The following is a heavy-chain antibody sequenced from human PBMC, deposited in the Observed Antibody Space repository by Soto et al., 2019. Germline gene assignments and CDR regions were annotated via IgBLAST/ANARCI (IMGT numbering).Heavy chain of an antibody. J-gene: IGHJ4*02. Sequence: EAQLLESGGDLVQPGGSLRLSCAASGFTLSDYAMTWVRQAPGKGLEWVSGITGSSEITYYADSVKGRFTISRDNSKNTVSLQMNCLRAEDSAIYYCARDCARTSCSVWKLWGQGTLVTVSP. CDR1: GFTLSDYA. CDR2: ITGSSEIT. V-gene: IGHV3-23*01. D-gene: IGHD2-2*01. CDR3: ARDCARTSCSVWKL.